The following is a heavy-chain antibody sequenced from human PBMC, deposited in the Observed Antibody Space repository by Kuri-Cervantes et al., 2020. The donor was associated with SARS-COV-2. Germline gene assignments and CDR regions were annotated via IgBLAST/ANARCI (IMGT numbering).Heavy chain of an antibody. CDR1: GYTFTCCS. D-gene: IGHD4-11*01. CDR3: ARRHSNYQYRYYYYYYYMDV. Sequence: ASVQVSCKASGYTFTCCSLHWLQQAPGQGLERMRWITLYNGNTNYAKKFQGRVTITRDMSLSTAYMELSSLRSEDTAVYYCARRHSNYQYRYYYYYYYMDVWGKGTTVTVSS. J-gene: IGHJ6*03. CDR2: ITLYNGNT. V-gene: IGHV1-68*01.